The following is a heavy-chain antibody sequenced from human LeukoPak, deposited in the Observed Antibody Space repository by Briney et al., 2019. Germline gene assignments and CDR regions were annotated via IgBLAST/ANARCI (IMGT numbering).Heavy chain of an antibody. CDR2: ISSSGSRI. J-gene: IGHJ6*02. Sequence: GGSLRLSCAASGFTFSSYEMNWVRQAPGKGLEWGSYISSSGSRIYYADSVKGRFTISRDNAKNSLYLQMTSLRAEDTAVYYCARNYDFWSGYKYYYYGMDVWGHGTTVTVSS. V-gene: IGHV3-48*03. D-gene: IGHD3-3*01. CDR3: ARNYDFWSGYKYYYYGMDV. CDR1: GFTFSSYE.